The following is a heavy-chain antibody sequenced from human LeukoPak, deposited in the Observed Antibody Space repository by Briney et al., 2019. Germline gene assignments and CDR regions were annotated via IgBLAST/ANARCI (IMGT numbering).Heavy chain of an antibody. J-gene: IGHJ4*02. D-gene: IGHD3-10*01. V-gene: IGHV3-30-3*01. CDR1: GLTFSSYA. Sequence: PGRSLRLSCAASGLTFSSYAMHWVRQAPGKGLEWVAVISYDRSNKYYADSVKGRFTISRDNSKNTLYLQMNSLRAEDTAVYYCARDLEPQELLWFGGFDYWGQGTLVTVSS. CDR2: ISYDRSNK. CDR3: ARDLEPQELLWFGGFDY.